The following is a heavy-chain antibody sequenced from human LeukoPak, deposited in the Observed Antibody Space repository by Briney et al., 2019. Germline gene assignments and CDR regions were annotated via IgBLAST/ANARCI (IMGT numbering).Heavy chain of an antibody. CDR2: ISAYNGNT. CDR3: AREVEYSSSSWFDP. Sequence: ASVNVSCKASGYTFTSYGISWVRQAPGQGLEWMGWISAYNGNTNYAQKLQGRGTMTTDTSTSTAYMELRSLRSDDTAVYYCAREVEYSSSSWFDPWGQGTLVTVSS. V-gene: IGHV1-18*01. CDR1: GYTFTSYG. J-gene: IGHJ5*02. D-gene: IGHD6-6*01.